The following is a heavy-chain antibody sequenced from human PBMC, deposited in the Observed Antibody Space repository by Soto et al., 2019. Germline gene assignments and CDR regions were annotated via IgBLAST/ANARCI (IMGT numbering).Heavy chain of an antibody. D-gene: IGHD3-22*01. V-gene: IGHV4-30-4*01. CDR1: GGSISSGDYY. Sequence: SETLSLTCTVSGGSISSGDYYWSWIRQPPGKGLEWIGYIYYSGSTYYNPSLKSRVTISVDTSKNQFSLKLSSVTAADTAVYYCARSWLLPQYYFDYWGQGTLVTVS. CDR2: IYYSGST. CDR3: ARSWLLPQYYFDY. J-gene: IGHJ4*02.